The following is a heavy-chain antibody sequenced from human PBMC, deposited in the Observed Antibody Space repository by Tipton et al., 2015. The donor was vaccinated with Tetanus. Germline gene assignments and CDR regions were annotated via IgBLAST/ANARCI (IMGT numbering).Heavy chain of an antibody. V-gene: IGHV3-21*01. CDR3: ASGSALDY. Sequence: GSLRLSCAVSGFMFGNYRMNWVRQAPGKGLEWVASISSTTSYIYYADSLKGRFTISRDNAKNSLYLQMDSLRAEDTAVYYCASGSALDYWGQGTLVTVSS. CDR1: GFMFGNYR. D-gene: IGHD6-25*01. CDR2: ISSTTSYI. J-gene: IGHJ4*02.